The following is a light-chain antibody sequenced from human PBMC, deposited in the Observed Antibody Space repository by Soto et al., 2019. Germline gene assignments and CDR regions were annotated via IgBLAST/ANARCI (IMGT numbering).Light chain of an antibody. CDR2: KAS. CDR3: QLSFTSWT. V-gene: IGKV1-5*03. J-gene: IGKJ1*01. Sequence: DIQMTQSPSTLSASVGDRVTITCRASQSVRSWLAWYQQKPGKAPKLLIYKASVLESGVPSRFSGSGSGTAFTLTFCRLLPVVFVFSLCQLSFTSWTFGQGTKVEVK. CDR1: QSVRSW.